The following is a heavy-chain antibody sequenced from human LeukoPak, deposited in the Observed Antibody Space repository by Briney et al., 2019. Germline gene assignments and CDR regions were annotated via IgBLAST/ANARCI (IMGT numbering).Heavy chain of an antibody. J-gene: IGHJ3*02. V-gene: IGHV3-53*01. D-gene: IGHD3-22*01. Sequence: GGSLRLSCAASGFTVSSNYMSWVRQAPGKGLEWVSVIYSGGSTYYADSVKGRFTISRDNSKNTLYLQMNSLRAEDTAVYYCATRAYYYYMWGAFDIWGQGTMVTVSS. CDR2: IYSGGST. CDR1: GFTVSSNY. CDR3: ATRAYYYYMWGAFDI.